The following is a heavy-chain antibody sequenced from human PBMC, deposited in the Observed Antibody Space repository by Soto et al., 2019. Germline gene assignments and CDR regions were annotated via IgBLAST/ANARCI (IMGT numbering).Heavy chain of an antibody. J-gene: IGHJ2*01. D-gene: IGHD6-13*01. V-gene: IGHV1-2*04. CDR2: INPNSGGT. CDR1: GYTFTGYY. Sequence: QVQLVQSGAEVKKPGASVKVSCKASGYTFTGYYMHWVRQAPGQGLEWMGWINPNSGGTNYAQKVEGWVTMTRDTSISTDDMELSRLSSDDTAVYYCARDPAADSYWYFDLWGRCTLVTVSS. CDR3: ARDPAADSYWYFDL.